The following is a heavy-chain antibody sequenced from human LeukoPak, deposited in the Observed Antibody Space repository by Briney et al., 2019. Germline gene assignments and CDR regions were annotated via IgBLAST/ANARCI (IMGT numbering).Heavy chain of an antibody. J-gene: IGHJ4*02. CDR1: GFTFSSYA. CDR2: ISGSGGST. Sequence: GGSLRLSCAASGFTFSSYATSWVRQAPGKGLEWVSAISGSGGSTYYADSVKGRFTISRDNSKNTLYLQMNSLRAEDTAVYYCAKDGILEWLFDYWGQGTLVTVSS. CDR3: AKDGILEWLFDY. V-gene: IGHV3-23*01. D-gene: IGHD3-3*01.